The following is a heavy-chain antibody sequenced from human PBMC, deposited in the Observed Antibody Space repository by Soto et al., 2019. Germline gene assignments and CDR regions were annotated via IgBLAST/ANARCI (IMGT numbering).Heavy chain of an antibody. D-gene: IGHD2-21*02. J-gene: IGHJ4*02. CDR2: IYHSGST. V-gene: IGHV4-4*02. CDR1: GGSISSSNW. CDR3: ASRDPHCGGDCPSDF. Sequence: QVQLQASGPGLVKPSGTLSLTCAVSGGSISSSNWWSWVRQPPGKGLEWIGEIYHSGSTNYNPSLKSRVTISVDKSKNQFSLKLSSVTAADTAVYYCASRDPHCGGDCPSDFWGQGTLVTVSS.